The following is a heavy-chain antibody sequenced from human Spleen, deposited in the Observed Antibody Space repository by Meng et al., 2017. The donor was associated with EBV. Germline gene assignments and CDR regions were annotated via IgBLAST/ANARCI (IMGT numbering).Heavy chain of an antibody. CDR3: ARDSSGYNANDKVSNY. J-gene: IGHJ4*02. CDR2: ITVYNGNT. Sequence: QSEHSASALKKPGASVRVSCKASEYTFTRHAMNWVRQAPGQGLEWMGWITVYNGNTNYAPRLQGRVTMTTDLSTSTAYMELRSLRSDDTAVYYCARDSSGYNANDKVSNYWGQGTLVTVSS. V-gene: IGHV1-18*01. D-gene: IGHD5-12*01. CDR1: EYTFTRHA.